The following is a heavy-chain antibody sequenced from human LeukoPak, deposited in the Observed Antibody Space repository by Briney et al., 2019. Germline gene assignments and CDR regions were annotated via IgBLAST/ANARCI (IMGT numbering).Heavy chain of an antibody. J-gene: IGHJ3*02. CDR3: ARDSVDDSSGYGAFDI. D-gene: IGHD3-22*01. V-gene: IGHV1-69*06. CDR1: GGTFSSYA. CDR2: IIPIFGTA. Sequence: SVKVSCKASGGTFSSYAISWVRQAPGQGLEWMGGIIPIFGTANYAQKFQGRVTITADKSTSTAYMELSSLRSEDTAVYYCARDSVDDSSGYGAFDIWGQGTMVTVSS.